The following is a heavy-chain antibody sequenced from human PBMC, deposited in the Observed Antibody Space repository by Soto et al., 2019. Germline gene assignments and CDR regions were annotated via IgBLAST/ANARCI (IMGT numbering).Heavy chain of an antibody. CDR2: INGDGTSI. J-gene: IGHJ4*02. CDR3: ARDQGDITGWFYFES. Sequence: EVQLVESGGGLVQPGGSLRLSCAASGFTFSNYWMHWVRQVPGKGLVWVSGINGDGTSINYADSVKGRFTISRDNAKNTRSLQINSVTAEDTAVYYCARDQGDITGWFYFESWGQGTLVIVSS. V-gene: IGHV3-74*01. D-gene: IGHD6-19*01. CDR1: GFTFSNYW.